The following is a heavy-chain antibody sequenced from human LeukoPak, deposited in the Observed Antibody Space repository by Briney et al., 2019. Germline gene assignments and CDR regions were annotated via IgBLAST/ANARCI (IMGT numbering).Heavy chain of an antibody. V-gene: IGHV4-61*08. CDR2: IYYSGST. Sequence: SETLSLTCTVSGGSISGGDYYWSWIRQPPGKGLEWTGYIYYSGSTNYNPSLKSRVTISVDTSKNQFSLKLSSVTAADTAVYYCARDDCSSTSCYGIYYMDVWGKGTTVTVSS. CDR3: ARDDCSSTSCYGIYYMDV. CDR1: GGSISGGDYY. D-gene: IGHD2-2*01. J-gene: IGHJ6*03.